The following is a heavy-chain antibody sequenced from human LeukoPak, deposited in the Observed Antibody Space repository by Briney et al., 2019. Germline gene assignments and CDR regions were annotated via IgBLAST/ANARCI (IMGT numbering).Heavy chain of an antibody. CDR2: ISAYNGNT. V-gene: IGHV1-18*01. D-gene: IGHD3-3*01. CDR3: ASPTRRTRYYDFWSGYYN. J-gene: IGHJ4*02. CDR1: GYTFTSYG. Sequence: ASVKVSCKASGYTFTSYGISWVRQAPGQGLEWMGWISAYNGNTNYAQKLQGRVTMTEDTSTDTAYMELSSLRSEDTAVYYCASPTRRTRYYDFWSGYYNWGQGTLVTVSS.